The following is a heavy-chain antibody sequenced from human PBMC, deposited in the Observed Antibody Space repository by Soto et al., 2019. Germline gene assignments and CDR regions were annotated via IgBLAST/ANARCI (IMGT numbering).Heavy chain of an antibody. CDR2: ISAHSGKT. V-gene: IGHV1-18*01. J-gene: IGHJ4*02. CDR3: ARIAASGIVHDFDF. Sequence: QVQLVQSEGEVKKPGASVKISCRASGYTFTSYAINWVRQAPGQGLEWMGWISAHSGKTNYAQKGQGRANMTTDTSTSTAYMELRSLSSDDTAIYYCARIAASGIVHDFDFWGQGTLVTVSS. CDR1: GYTFTSYA. D-gene: IGHD6-13*01.